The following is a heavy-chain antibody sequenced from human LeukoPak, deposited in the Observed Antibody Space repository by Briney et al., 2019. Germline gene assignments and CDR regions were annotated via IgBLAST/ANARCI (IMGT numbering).Heavy chain of an antibody. J-gene: IGHJ4*02. D-gene: IGHD2-15*01. CDR1: GYSFTTYW. CDR2: IYPSDSDT. CDR3: ARQGNRAATDY. V-gene: IGHV5-51*01. Sequence: GESLKISCKGSGYSFTTYWIGWVRQMPGKGLEWMGIIYPSDSDTRYSPSFQGQVTISADKSISTAYLQWSSLKASDIAMYYCARQGNRAATDYWGQGTLVTVSS.